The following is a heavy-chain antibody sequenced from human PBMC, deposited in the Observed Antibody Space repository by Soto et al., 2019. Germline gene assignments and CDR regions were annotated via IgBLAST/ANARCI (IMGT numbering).Heavy chain of an antibody. CDR2: IYWNDDK. CDR1: GFSLSTSGVG. J-gene: IGHJ5*02. CDR3: AHAYYYDSSGYSPSSRFDP. Sequence: SGPTLVNPTQTLTLTCTFSGFSLSTSGVGVGWIRQPPGKALEWLALIYWNDDKRYSPALNTKLTITKDSSKNQVVLTMTNLDPVDKATYYCAHAYYYDSSGYSPSSRFDPWGQGTLVTVSS. D-gene: IGHD3-22*01. V-gene: IGHV2-5*01.